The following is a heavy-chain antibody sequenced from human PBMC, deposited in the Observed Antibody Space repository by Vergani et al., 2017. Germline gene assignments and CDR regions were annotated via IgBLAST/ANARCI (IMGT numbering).Heavy chain of an antibody. CDR2: ISSSSSYI. CDR3: VRDPFYGSGSYYGSFDY. CDR1: GFTFSSYS. J-gene: IGHJ4*02. D-gene: IGHD3-10*01. Sequence: EVQLVESGGGLVQPGGSLRLSCAASGFTFSSYSMNWVRQAPGKGLEWVSSISSSSSYIYYADSVKGRFTISRDNAKNSLYLQMNSLRAEDTAVYYCVRDPFYGSGSYYGSFDYWGQGTLVTVSS. V-gene: IGHV3-21*01.